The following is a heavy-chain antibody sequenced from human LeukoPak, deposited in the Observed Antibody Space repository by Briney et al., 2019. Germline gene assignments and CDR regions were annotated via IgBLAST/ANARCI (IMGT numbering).Heavy chain of an antibody. J-gene: IGHJ4*02. CDR1: GGSFSGYY. D-gene: IGHD1-26*01. Sequence: SETLSLTCAVYGGSFSGYYWSWIRQPPGKGLEWIGEINHSGSTNYNPSLKSRVTISVYTSKNQFSLKLSSVTAADTAVYYCARDLGGVSRDWGQGTLVTVSS. CDR2: INHSGST. CDR3: ARDLGGVSRD. V-gene: IGHV4-34*01.